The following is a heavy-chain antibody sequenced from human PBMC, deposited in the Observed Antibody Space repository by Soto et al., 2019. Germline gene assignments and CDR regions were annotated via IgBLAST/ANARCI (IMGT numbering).Heavy chain of an antibody. Sequence: ASVKVSCKASGYAFTSYGIHWVRQAPGQSLEWMRWINAANGDXKHSXKFXGXATITRDTSASTAYMQLSSLRSEDTAVYYCVRRHVSETGLDWFDPWGQGTLVTVSS. J-gene: IGHJ5*02. CDR1: GYAFTSYG. CDR3: VRRHVSETGLDWFDP. CDR2: INAANGDX. D-gene: IGHD1-1*01. V-gene: IGHV1-3*01.